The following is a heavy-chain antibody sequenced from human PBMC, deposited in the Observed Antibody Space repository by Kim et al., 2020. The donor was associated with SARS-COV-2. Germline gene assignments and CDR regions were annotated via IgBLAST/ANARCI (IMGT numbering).Heavy chain of an antibody. J-gene: IGHJ4*02. CDR1: GYSFTSYW. CDR3: AIPHYYDSSGYFSFDY. CDR2: IYPGDSDT. Sequence: GESLKISCKGSGYSFTSYWIGWVRQMPGKGLEWMGIIYPGDSDTRYSPSFQGQVTISADKSISTAYLQWSSLKASDTAMYYCAIPHYYDSSGYFSFDYWGQGTLVTVSS. D-gene: IGHD3-22*01. V-gene: IGHV5-51*01.